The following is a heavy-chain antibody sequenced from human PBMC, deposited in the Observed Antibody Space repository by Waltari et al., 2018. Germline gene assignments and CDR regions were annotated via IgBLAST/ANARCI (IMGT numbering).Heavy chain of an antibody. CDR3: ARYFGSGTYRFDS. V-gene: IGHV4-30-2*01. Sequence: QLQLQESGSGQVEPSQTLFLTCVVSGGSISSGGYAWSWIRQPPGKGLEWIGYSYETGNAYYNPSLKSRLSIPADKSRNQFSLTLPSVTAADTAIYYCARYFGSGTYRFDSWGQGTLVTVSS. D-gene: IGHD3-10*01. CDR2: SYETGNA. J-gene: IGHJ4*02. CDR1: GGSISSGGYA.